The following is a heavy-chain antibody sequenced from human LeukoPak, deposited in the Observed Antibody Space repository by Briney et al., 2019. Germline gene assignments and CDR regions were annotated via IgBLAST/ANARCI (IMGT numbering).Heavy chain of an antibody. Sequence: GGSLRLSCAASGFTFSSYGMHWVRQAPGKGLEWVAVISYDGSNKYYADSVKGRFTISRDNAKNSLYLQMNSLRAEDTAVYYCARSELSPSDFDYWGQGTLVTVSS. CDR1: GFTFSSYG. V-gene: IGHV3-30*03. CDR2: ISYDGSNK. J-gene: IGHJ4*02. D-gene: IGHD1-1*01. CDR3: ARSELSPSDFDY.